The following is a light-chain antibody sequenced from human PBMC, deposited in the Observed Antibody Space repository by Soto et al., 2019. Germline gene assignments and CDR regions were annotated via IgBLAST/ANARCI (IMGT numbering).Light chain of an antibody. CDR3: QQYGSSPRT. CDR2: GAS. Sequence: EIVLTQSPGTLSLSPGERAALCCRASQSVRSDYLAWYQQKPGQAPRLHIYGASTRATGIPDRFTGSGSGTDFTLTISRLEPEDFAVYYCQQYGSSPRTFGQGTKVDIK. V-gene: IGKV3-20*01. CDR1: QSVRSDY. J-gene: IGKJ1*01.